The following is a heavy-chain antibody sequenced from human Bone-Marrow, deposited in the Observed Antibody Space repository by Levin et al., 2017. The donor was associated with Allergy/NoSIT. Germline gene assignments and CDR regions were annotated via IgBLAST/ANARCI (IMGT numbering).Heavy chain of an antibody. J-gene: IGHJ4*02. CDR3: ARSIAAAGGGGLIAIFDY. Sequence: ASVKVSCKASGYTFTSYGISWVRQAPGQGLEWMGWISAYNGNTNYAQKLQGRVTMTTDTSTSTAYMELRSLRSDDTAVYYCARSIAAAGGGGLIAIFDYWGQGTLVTVSS. CDR1: GYTFTSYG. CDR2: ISAYNGNT. V-gene: IGHV1-18*01. D-gene: IGHD6-13*01.